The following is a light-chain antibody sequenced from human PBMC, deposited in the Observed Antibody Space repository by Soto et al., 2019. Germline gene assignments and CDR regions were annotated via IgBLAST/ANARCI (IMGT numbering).Light chain of an antibody. CDR1: QGISNY. J-gene: IGKJ3*01. CDR2: AAS. Sequence: DIQMTQSPSSLSASVGDRVTITCRASQGISNYLAWYQQKPGKVPKLLIYAASTLQSGVPSRFSGSGSGTDFTITIRSLQPEDVATYYWQKYNSAPFTFGPGTKVDIK. CDR3: QKYNSAPFT. V-gene: IGKV1-27*01.